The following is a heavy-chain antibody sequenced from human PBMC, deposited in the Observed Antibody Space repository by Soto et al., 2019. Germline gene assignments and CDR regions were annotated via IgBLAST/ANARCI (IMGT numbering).Heavy chain of an antibody. CDR3: ARGRYYYDSSGYYPFDY. Sequence: ASVKVSCKASGYTFTSYYMHWVRQAPGQGLEWMGIINPSGGSTSYAQKFQGRVTMTRDTSTSTVYMELSSLRSEDTAVYYCARGRYYYDSSGYYPFDYWGQGTLVTVSS. CDR2: INPSGGST. J-gene: IGHJ4*02. CDR1: GYTFTSYY. V-gene: IGHV1-46*01. D-gene: IGHD3-22*01.